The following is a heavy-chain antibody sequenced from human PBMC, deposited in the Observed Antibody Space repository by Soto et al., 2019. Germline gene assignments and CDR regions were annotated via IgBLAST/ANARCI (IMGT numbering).Heavy chain of an antibody. CDR3: AKDLSNSRTGTTSLNQSSYGMDV. J-gene: IGHJ6*02. CDR2: ISGSGGST. D-gene: IGHD1-1*01. Sequence: PGGSLRLSCAAYGFTFSSYAMSWVRQAPGQGLEWVSAISGSGGSTYYADSVKGRFTISRDNSKNTLYLQMNSLRAEDTAVYYCAKDLSNSRTGTTSLNQSSYGMDVWGQGTTVTVS. V-gene: IGHV3-23*01. CDR1: GFTFSSYA.